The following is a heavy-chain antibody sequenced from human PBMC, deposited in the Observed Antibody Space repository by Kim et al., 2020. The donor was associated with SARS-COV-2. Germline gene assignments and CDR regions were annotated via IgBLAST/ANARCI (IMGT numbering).Heavy chain of an antibody. CDR2: TYYRSKWYN. CDR1: GDSVSSNSAA. V-gene: IGHV6-1*01. D-gene: IGHD3-22*01. J-gene: IGHJ5*02. CDR3: ARGPTYYYDSSGYRTNWFDP. Sequence: SQTLSLTCAISGDSVSSNSAAWNWIRQSPSRGLEWLGRTYYRSKWYNDYAVSVKSRITINPDTSKNQFYLQLNSVTPEDTAVYYCARGPTYYYDSSGYRTNWFDPWGQGTLVTVSS.